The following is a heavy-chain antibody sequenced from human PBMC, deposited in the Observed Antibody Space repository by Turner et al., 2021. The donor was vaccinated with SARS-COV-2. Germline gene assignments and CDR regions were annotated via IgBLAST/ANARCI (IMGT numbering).Heavy chain of an antibody. J-gene: IGHJ5*02. CDR1: GGPINTSPYY. V-gene: IGHV4-39*01. Sequence: LQLQESGPGLVKPSETLSVSCTVSGGPINTSPYYWGWIRQPPGQGLEWIGNIYYSGSTYYNPSLKSRIIISIDTSKNQFSLQVTSVTAADTAIYYCASRRGGSAAYNPWGQGTLVTVSS. D-gene: IGHD6-13*01. CDR3: ASRRGGSAAYNP. CDR2: IYYSGST.